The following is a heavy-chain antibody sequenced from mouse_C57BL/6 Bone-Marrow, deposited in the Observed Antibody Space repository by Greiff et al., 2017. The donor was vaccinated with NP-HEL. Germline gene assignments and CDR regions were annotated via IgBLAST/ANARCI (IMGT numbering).Heavy chain of an antibody. Sequence: ESGPGMVKPSQSLSLTCTVTGYSITSGYDWHWIRHFPGNKLEWLGYISYSGSTNYNPSLKSRISITHDTSKHHFFLKLNSVTTEDTATYYCARAMITRAMDYWGQGTSVTVSS. CDR3: ARAMITRAMDY. J-gene: IGHJ4*01. D-gene: IGHD2-4*01. V-gene: IGHV3-1*01. CDR1: GYSITSGYD. CDR2: ISYSGST.